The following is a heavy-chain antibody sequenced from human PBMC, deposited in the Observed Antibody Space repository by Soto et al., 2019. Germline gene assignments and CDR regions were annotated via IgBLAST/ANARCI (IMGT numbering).Heavy chain of an antibody. Sequence: QVQLVQSGAEVKKPGASVKVSCKASGYTFTSYDINWVRQATGQGLEWMGWMNPNSGNTGYAQKFQGRVTMTRNTSISTVDMELSSLRSEDTAVYYCARVRTRVTAPDYWGQGTLVTDSS. CDR3: ARVRTRVTAPDY. CDR2: MNPNSGNT. J-gene: IGHJ4*02. D-gene: IGHD4-4*01. V-gene: IGHV1-8*01. CDR1: GYTFTSYD.